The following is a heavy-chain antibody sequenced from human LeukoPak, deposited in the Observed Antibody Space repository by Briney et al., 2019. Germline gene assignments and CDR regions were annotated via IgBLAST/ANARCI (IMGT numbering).Heavy chain of an antibody. Sequence: GGSLRLSCAASGFTFSSYAMHWVRQAPGKGLEYVSATSSNGDSTFYANSVKGRFTISRDNSKSTLYLQMGSLRAEDMAVYYCARGQDGYNLDYWGQGTLVTVSS. J-gene: IGHJ4*02. V-gene: IGHV3-64*01. CDR3: ARGQDGYNLDY. CDR2: TSSNGDST. CDR1: GFTFSSYA. D-gene: IGHD5-24*01.